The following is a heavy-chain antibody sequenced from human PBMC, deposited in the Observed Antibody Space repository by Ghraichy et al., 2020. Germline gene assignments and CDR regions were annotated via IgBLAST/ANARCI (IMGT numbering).Heavy chain of an antibody. CDR2: IKSDGSGT. J-gene: IGHJ6*02. V-gene: IGHV3-74*01. CDR1: GFTITNDW. Sequence: GGSLRLSCAVSGFTITNDWMHWVRQAPGKGLVWISHIKSDGSGTTYADSVQGRFTISRDNAKNTLFLQMNSLRAEDTAVYYCARDRHYAMDVWGPGTTVTVSS. CDR3: ARDRHYAMDV.